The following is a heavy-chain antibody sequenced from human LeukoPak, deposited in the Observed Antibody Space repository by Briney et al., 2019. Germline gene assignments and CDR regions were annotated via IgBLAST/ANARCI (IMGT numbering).Heavy chain of an antibody. J-gene: IGHJ6*02. Sequence: PGGSLELSCAASGFTFSSYEMNWVRQAPGKGLEWVSYIASGGGANRFYSESVKGRFTISRDNAKNSLYLHMNSLRAEDTGVYYCARTGTTTRGPAGLDVWGQGATVTVSS. CDR3: ARTGTTTRGPAGLDV. D-gene: IGHD2/OR15-2a*01. V-gene: IGHV3-48*03. CDR1: GFTFSSYE. CDR2: IASGGGANR.